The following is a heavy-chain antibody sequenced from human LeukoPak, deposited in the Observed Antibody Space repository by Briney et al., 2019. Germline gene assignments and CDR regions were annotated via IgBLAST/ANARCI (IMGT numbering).Heavy chain of an antibody. Sequence: SETLSLTCTVSGGSISSGIYHWSWIRQPPGKGLEWIGYIYYSGSTNYNPSLKSRVTISVDTSKNQFSLKLSSVTAADTAVYYCARVGSYSSSWYFPLDYWGQGTLVTVSS. CDR2: IYYSGST. CDR1: GGSISSGIYH. J-gene: IGHJ4*02. V-gene: IGHV4-61*01. CDR3: ARVGSYSSSWYFPLDY. D-gene: IGHD6-13*01.